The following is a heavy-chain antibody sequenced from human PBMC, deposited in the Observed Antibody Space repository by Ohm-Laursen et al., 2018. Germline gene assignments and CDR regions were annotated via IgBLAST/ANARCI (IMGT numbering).Heavy chain of an antibody. CDR3: ARDSSGSGGDSDY. V-gene: IGHV3-11*01. Sequence: SLRLSCSASGFTFSDYSMTWIRQAPGKGLDWVSYISSSSTTIYYADSVKGRFTISRDSAKNSLYLQMNSLRAEDTAVYYCARDSSGSGGDSDYWGQGTLVTVSS. CDR1: GFTFSDYS. D-gene: IGHD3-10*01. CDR2: ISSSSTTI. J-gene: IGHJ4*02.